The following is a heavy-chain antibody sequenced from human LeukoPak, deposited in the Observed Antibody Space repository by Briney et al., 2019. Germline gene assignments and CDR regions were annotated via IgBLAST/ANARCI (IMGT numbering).Heavy chain of an antibody. CDR3: ARHPLLTDGGRLVDY. CDR1: GGSISSSSYY. CDR2: IYYSGST. Sequence: PSETLSLTCTVSGGSISSSSYYWGWIRQPPGKGLEWIGSIYYSGSTYYNPSLKSRVTISVDTSKNQFSLKLSSVTAADTAVYYCARHPLLTDGGRLVDYWGQGTLVTVSS. V-gene: IGHV4-39*01. D-gene: IGHD3-9*01. J-gene: IGHJ4*02.